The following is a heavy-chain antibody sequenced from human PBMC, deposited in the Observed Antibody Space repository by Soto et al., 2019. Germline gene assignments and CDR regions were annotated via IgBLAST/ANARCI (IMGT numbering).Heavy chain of an antibody. CDR3: ARDFYSSGSGTMGGDFDY. CDR2: IYSGGST. J-gene: IGHJ4*02. CDR1: GITVSSNY. D-gene: IGHD3-10*01. Sequence: EVQLVESGGGLVQPGGSLRLSCAASGITVSSNYMSWVRQAPGKGLEWVSVIYSGGSTYYADSVKGRFTISRDNSTNTLYLQMNRLRAEDTAVYYCARDFYSSGSGTMGGDFDYWGQGTLVTVSS. V-gene: IGHV3-66*01.